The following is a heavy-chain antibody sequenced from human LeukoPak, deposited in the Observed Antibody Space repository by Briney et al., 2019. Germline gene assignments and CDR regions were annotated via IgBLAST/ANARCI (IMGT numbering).Heavy chain of an antibody. V-gene: IGHV4-30-4*01. Sequence: PSETLSLTCTVSGSSINSGDYYWSWIRQPPGKGLEWIGNIYYSGTTNYNPSLKTRVTISVDTSKNQFSLKLSSVTAADTAVYYCARGPNYVWGSYRYFDYWGQGILVTVSS. D-gene: IGHD3-16*02. CDR1: GSSINSGDYY. J-gene: IGHJ4*02. CDR3: ARGPNYVWGSYRYFDY. CDR2: IYYSGTT.